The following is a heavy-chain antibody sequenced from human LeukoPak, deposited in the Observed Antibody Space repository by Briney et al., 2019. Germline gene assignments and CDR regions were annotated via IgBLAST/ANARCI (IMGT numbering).Heavy chain of an antibody. CDR3: TIMNVIRGGFDM. V-gene: IGHV3-23*01. D-gene: IGHD2-15*01. CDR2: ISGSGSDT. J-gene: IGHJ3*02. Sequence: PGGSLRLSCAASGITFSNSAMSWVRQTPGTGLEWVSTISGSGSDTYYTDSVEGRFTISRDNSKNTLYLRMNSLRAEDTAVYYCTIMNVIRGGFDMWGQGTMVTVSS. CDR1: GITFSNSA.